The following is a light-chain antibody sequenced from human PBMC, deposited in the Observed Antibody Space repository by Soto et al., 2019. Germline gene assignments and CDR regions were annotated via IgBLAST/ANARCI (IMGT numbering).Light chain of an antibody. CDR1: QSVDRY. V-gene: IGKV1-5*01. J-gene: IGKJ1*01. CDR2: DDS. CDR3: QQYKDYTWT. Sequence: DIQSTQSPSTLSASVGDRVSITGRASQSVDRYLAWYQQKPGKAPHLLIYDDSSLESGVPSRFSGSGSGTEFTLTISSLQPDDFTTFYCQQYKDYTWTFGQGTKVDIK.